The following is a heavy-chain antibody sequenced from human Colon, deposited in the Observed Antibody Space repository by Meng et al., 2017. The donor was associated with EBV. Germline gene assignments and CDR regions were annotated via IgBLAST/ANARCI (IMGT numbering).Heavy chain of an antibody. CDR3: ARDGGVTHIP. Sequence: LRQEPGERLVKPSGTRSLTCAVSVTSISTSNWWSWIRQSPGEGLEWIGAIYHNGQTNYNPSLKSRVSMSVDESKNEFSLNLKSVTAADTTVYYCARDGGVTHIPWGQGVLVTVSS. J-gene: IGHJ5*02. V-gene: IGHV4-4*02. CDR2: IYHNGQT. D-gene: IGHD2-8*02. CDR1: VTSISTSNW.